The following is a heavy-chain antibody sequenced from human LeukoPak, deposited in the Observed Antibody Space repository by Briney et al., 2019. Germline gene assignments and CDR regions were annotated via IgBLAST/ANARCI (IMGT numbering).Heavy chain of an antibody. CDR3: ATDRLEIYALHI. D-gene: IGHD1-1*01. J-gene: IGHJ3*02. CDR2: FEPEEGEHGET. Sequence: ASVKVSCRVSGYSLSDLSIHWVRHVPGKGLEWMGGFEPEEGEHGETIYAQKFEGRLTLTEDTATDTAYMELVSLTSADTAVYYCATDRLEIYALHIWGQGTVVTVSS. CDR1: GYSLSDLS. V-gene: IGHV1-24*01.